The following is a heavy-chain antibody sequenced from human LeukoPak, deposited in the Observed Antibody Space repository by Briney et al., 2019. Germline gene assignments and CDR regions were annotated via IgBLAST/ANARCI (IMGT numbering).Heavy chain of an antibody. J-gene: IGHJ5*02. Sequence: GGSLRLSCAASGFSFSNHGMHWVRQAPGKRLEWVAVIWDDGNNKRYANSVNGRFTISRDNSENTLYLQMNGLTAEDTAVYYCARDSYQDYYGRFDPWGQGTLVTVSS. CDR2: IWDDGNNK. D-gene: IGHD3-10*01. CDR3: ARDSYQDYYGRFDP. CDR1: GFSFSNHG. V-gene: IGHV3-33*01.